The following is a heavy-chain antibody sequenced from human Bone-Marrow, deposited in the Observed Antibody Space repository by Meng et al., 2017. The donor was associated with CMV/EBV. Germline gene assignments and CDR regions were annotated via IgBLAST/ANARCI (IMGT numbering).Heavy chain of an antibody. CDR3: ARGLEDAGYYIPY. Sequence: GGSLRLSCAASGFTFSTYEMTWVRQAPGKGLERVSYISSSGITIYYADSVKGRFTISRDNAKNSLYLQMNSLRAEDTAVYYCARGLEDAGYYIPYWGQGTLVTVSS. V-gene: IGHV3-48*03. J-gene: IGHJ4*02. D-gene: IGHD1-1*01. CDR2: ISSSGITI. CDR1: GFTFSTYE.